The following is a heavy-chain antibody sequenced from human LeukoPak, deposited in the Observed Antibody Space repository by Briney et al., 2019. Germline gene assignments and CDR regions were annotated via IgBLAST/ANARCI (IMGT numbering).Heavy chain of an antibody. V-gene: IGHV3-30*18. CDR2: ISYDGRDK. CDR3: AKDVRHCSSRSCPLDY. Sequence: PGGSLRLSCAVSGFTFSSCGMHWVRQAPDKGLEWVTFISYDGRDKNYADSVKGRFTISRDNSKNTLYLEMNSLRPEDTAVYYCAKDVRHCSSRSCPLDYWGQGTLVTVSS. D-gene: IGHD2-2*01. J-gene: IGHJ4*02. CDR1: GFTFSSCG.